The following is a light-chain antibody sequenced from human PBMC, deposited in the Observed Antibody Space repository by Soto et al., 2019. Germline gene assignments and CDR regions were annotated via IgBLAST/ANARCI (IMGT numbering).Light chain of an antibody. CDR3: QQYGSSPPIT. CDR1: QSVSSSY. V-gene: IGKV3D-20*01. CDR2: DAS. J-gene: IGKJ5*01. Sequence: EIVLTQSPAPLSLSPGERATLSCGASQSVSSSYLAWYQQKPGLAPRLLIDDASSRATGIPDRFSGSGSGTDFTLTISRLEPEDFAVYYCQQYGSSPPITFGQGTRLEIK.